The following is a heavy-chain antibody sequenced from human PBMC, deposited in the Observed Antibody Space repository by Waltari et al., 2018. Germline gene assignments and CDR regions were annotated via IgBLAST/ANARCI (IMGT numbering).Heavy chain of an antibody. CDR3: ARDGGYCSSTSCQSWFDP. D-gene: IGHD2-2*01. CDR2: ISYDGSNK. Sequence: QVQLVESGGGVVQPGRSLRLSCAASGFPFGSYAMHWVRQAPGKGLEWVAVISYDGSNKYYADSWEGRFAISRDNSKNTLCLQMNSLRAEDTAVYYCARDGGYCSSTSCQSWFDPWGQGTLVTVSS. CDR1: GFPFGSYA. J-gene: IGHJ5*02. V-gene: IGHV3-30*01.